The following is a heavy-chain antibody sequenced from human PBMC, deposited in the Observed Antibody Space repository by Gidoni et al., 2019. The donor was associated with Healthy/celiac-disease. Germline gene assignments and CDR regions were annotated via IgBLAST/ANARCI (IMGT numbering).Heavy chain of an antibody. CDR2: VIPIFGTA. J-gene: IGHJ4*02. CDR1: GGTFSSYA. D-gene: IGHD3-3*01. CDR3: AVQDNYDFWEHPGYYFDY. V-gene: IGHV1-69*01. Sequence: QVQLVQSGAAGKKPGSSVKGPCKASGGTFSSYAFSWVRQAPGQGLEWMGGVIPIFGTANYAQKFQGRVTITADESTSTAYMELSSLRSEDTAVYYCAVQDNYDFWEHPGYYFDYWGQGTLVTVSS.